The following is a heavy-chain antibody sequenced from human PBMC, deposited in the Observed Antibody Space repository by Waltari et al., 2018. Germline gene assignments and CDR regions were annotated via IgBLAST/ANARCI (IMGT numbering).Heavy chain of an antibody. D-gene: IGHD5-12*01. V-gene: IGHV3-21*01. CDR2: ISSSSSYI. Sequence: VQLVESGGGVVQPGRSLRLSCAASGFTFSSYSMTWVRQAPGKGLEWVSSISSSSSYIYYADSVKGRFTISRDNAKNSLYLQMNSLRAEDTAVYYCARQRWLPLGYFDYWGQGTLVTVSS. J-gene: IGHJ4*02. CDR3: ARQRWLPLGYFDY. CDR1: GFTFSSYS.